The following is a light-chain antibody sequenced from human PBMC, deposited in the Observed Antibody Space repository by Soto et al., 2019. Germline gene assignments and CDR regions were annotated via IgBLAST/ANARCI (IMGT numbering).Light chain of an antibody. CDR3: QQYEISPFT. Sequence: EIVLTQSPGTLSLSPGDRATLSCRASQNVDSSHLAWYQHKPGRAPRLLVYGASRRATGVPDRFSGRGSGTDFTLSISRLEPEDFVVYYCQQYEISPFTFGGGTKVDIK. J-gene: IGKJ4*01. CDR1: QNVDSSH. V-gene: IGKV3-20*01. CDR2: GAS.